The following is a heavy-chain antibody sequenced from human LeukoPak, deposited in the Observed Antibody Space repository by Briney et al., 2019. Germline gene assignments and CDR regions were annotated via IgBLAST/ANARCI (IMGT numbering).Heavy chain of an antibody. CDR1: GGSISSGGYY. Sequence: SETLSLTCTVSGGSISSGGYYWSWIRQHPGKGLEWIGYIYYSGSTYYNPSLKSRVTISVYTSKNQFSLKLSSVTAADTAVYYCARYGSGSYGEPNWFDPWGQGTLVTVSS. V-gene: IGHV4-31*03. CDR3: ARYGSGSYGEPNWFDP. J-gene: IGHJ5*02. D-gene: IGHD3-10*01. CDR2: IYYSGST.